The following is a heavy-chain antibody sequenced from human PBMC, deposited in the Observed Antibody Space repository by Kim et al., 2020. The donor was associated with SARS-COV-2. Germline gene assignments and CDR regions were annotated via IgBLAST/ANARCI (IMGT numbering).Heavy chain of an antibody. V-gene: IGHV4-59*13. CDR2: IYYSGST. CDR3: ARDGSCWYGFRYFDH. CDR1: GGSISSYY. D-gene: IGHD2-15*01. J-gene: IGHJ2*01. Sequence: SETLSLTCTVSGGSISSYYWSWIRQPPGKGLEWIGYIYYSGSTNYNPSLKSRVTISVDTSKNQFSLKLSSVTAADTAVYYCARDGSCWYGFRYFDHWGRG.